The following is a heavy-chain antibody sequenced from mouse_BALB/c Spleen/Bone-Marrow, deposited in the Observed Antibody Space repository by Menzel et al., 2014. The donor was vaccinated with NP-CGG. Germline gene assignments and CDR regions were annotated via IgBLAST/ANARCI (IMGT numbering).Heavy chain of an antibody. J-gene: IGHJ2*01. V-gene: IGHV1-80*01. D-gene: IGHD1-1*01. CDR2: IYPGDGDT. CDR3: ARMGDYSYYFDY. CDR1: GYAFSSYW. Sequence: QVQLKESGAELVRPGSSVKISCKASGYAFSSYWMNWVKQRPGQGLEWIGQIYPGDGDTNYNGKFKGKATLTADKSPSTAYIQLSSLTSEDSAVYFCARMGDYSYYFDYWGQGTTLTVSS.